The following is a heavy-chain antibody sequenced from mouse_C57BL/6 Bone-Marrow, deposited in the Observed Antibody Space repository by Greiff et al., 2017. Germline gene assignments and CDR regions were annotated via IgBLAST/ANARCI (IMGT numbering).Heavy chain of an antibody. V-gene: IGHV1-69*01. CDR2: IDPSDSYT. CDR1: GYTFTSYW. D-gene: IGHD1-1*01. CDR3: ARGPYYYGSSYDFDY. J-gene: IGHJ2*01. Sequence: QVQLKQSGAELVMPGASVKLSCKASGYTFTSYWMHWVKQRPGQGLEWIGEIDPSDSYTNYNQKFKGKSTLTVDKSSSTAYMQLSSLTSEDSAVXYCARGPYYYGSSYDFDYWGQGTTLTVSS.